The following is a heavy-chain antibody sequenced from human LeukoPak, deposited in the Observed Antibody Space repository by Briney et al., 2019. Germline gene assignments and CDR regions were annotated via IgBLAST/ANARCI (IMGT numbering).Heavy chain of an antibody. Sequence: SVKVSCKASGGTVSSYAIIWVRQAPGQGLEWMGRIIPILGIANYAQKFHGRVTITADKSTSTAYMELSSLRSEDTAVYYCASFYYGSGSYLQFDYWGQGTLVTVSS. J-gene: IGHJ4*02. CDR2: IIPILGIA. CDR1: GGTVSSYA. V-gene: IGHV1-69*04. D-gene: IGHD3-10*01. CDR3: ASFYYGSGSYLQFDY.